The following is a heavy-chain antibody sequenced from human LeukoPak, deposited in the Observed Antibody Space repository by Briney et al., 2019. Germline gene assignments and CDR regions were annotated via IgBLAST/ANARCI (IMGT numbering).Heavy chain of an antibody. CDR2: ICYSGST. CDR1: GGSISSRSAC. Sequence: SETLSLTCTVSGGSISSRSACWGWIRQPPGKGLEWIGTICYSGSTYYTPSLKSRVTISVDTSKIQFSLKLSSVTAPDTAVYYCARVVMTGRIYYFDYWGQGTLVTVSS. J-gene: IGHJ4*02. V-gene: IGHV4-39*01. CDR3: ARVVMTGRIYYFDY. D-gene: IGHD2-21*02.